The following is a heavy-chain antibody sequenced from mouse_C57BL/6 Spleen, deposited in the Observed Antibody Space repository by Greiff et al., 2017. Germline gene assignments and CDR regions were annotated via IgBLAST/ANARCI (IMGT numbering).Heavy chain of an antibody. J-gene: IGHJ3*01. CDR2: IYPGSGST. Sequence: QVQLQQPGAELVKPGASVKMSCKASGYTFTSYWITWVQQSPGHGLEWVGDIYPGSGSTYYNEKFKSKATLTVDTSSSTAYMQRSSMTSEDSAVYYCARGELTGPFAYWGQGTLVTVSA. CDR1: GYTFTSYW. V-gene: IGHV1-55*01. D-gene: IGHD4-1*01. CDR3: ARGELTGPFAY.